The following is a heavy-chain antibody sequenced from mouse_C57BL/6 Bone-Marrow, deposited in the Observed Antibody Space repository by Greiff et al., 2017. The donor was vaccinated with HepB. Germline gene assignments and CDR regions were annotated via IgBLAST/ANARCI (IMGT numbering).Heavy chain of an antibody. CDR1: GYAFSSYW. D-gene: IGHD1-1*01. J-gene: IGHJ2*01. CDR2: IYPGDGDT. V-gene: IGHV1-80*01. CDR3: ARSVYYGSSYGY. Sequence: QVQLQQSGAELVKPGASVKISCKASGYAFSSYWMNWVKQRPGKGLEWIGQIYPGDGDTNYNGKFKGKATLTADKSSSTDYMQLSSLTSEDSAVYVCARSVYYGSSYGYWGQGTTLTVSS.